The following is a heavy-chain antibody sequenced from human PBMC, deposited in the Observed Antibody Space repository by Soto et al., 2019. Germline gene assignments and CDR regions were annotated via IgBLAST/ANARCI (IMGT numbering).Heavy chain of an antibody. V-gene: IGHV1-46*03. J-gene: IGHJ4*02. CDR1: GYIFTNFY. CDR3: TRGLASGDY. Sequence: QVQLVQPGAEVKKPGASVKFSCKASGYIFTNFYIHWVRQAPGQGLEWIGIINPNGGSTNYAQNFQGRVTMTRATYTSTVYMDLSSLRSEDTAVYYCTRGLASGDYWGQGTLITVSS. D-gene: IGHD6-6*01. CDR2: INPNGGST.